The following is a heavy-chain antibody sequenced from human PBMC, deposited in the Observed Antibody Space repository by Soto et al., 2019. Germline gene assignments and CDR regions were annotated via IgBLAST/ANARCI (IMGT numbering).Heavy chain of an antibody. CDR1: GYIFTNYY. D-gene: IGHD3-10*01. V-gene: IGHV1-46*01. CDR3: AKETLTTGKRGVCDD. J-gene: IGHJ4*02. CDR2: INAGGGYT. Sequence: ASVKVSCKASGYIFTNYYIHWVRQAPGQGLEWMGTINAGGGYTTYAQRFQGRVTMTRDTSTSTVSMELNSLRVEDTAIYYCAKETLTTGKRGVCDDWGPGTLVTVSS.